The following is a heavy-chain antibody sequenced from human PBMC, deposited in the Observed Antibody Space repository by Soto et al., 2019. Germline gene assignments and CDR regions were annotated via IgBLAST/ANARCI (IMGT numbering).Heavy chain of an antibody. CDR1: GGSISSGSYY. CDR3: ARGPSPLSFYGDYGYYYYYGMDV. Sequence: PSETLSLTCTVSGGSISSGSYYWSWIRQHPGKGLEWIGYIYYSGSTYYNPSLKSRVTISVDTSKNQFSLKLSSVTAADTAVYYCARGPSPLSFYGDYGYYYYYGMDVWGQGTTVTVSS. CDR2: IYYSGST. J-gene: IGHJ6*02. D-gene: IGHD4-17*01. V-gene: IGHV4-31*03.